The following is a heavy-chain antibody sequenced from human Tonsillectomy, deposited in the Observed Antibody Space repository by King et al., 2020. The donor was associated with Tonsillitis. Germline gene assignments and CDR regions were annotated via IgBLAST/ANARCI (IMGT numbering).Heavy chain of an antibody. CDR1: GFNFTTYG. Sequence: QLVQSGDEVKKPGASMKVSCKASGFNFTTYGISWVRQAPGQGLEWMGWISAYNDNTNYAQKLQGRVTMTTDTSTSTVYMELRSLRSDDTAVYYCARDREVGAPRAPDAFDIWGQGKMITVSS. J-gene: IGHJ3*02. CDR2: ISAYNDNT. CDR3: ARDREVGAPRAPDAFDI. V-gene: IGHV1-18*01. D-gene: IGHD1-26*01.